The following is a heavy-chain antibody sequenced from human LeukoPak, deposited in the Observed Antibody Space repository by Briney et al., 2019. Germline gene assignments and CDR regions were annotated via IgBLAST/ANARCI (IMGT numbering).Heavy chain of an antibody. J-gene: IGHJ6*03. CDR1: GYSFTSYW. CDR2: IYPGDSDT. D-gene: IGHD3-22*01. CDR3: ARHDLDSSGPKGYYYYMDV. Sequence: GESLKISCQGSGYSFTSYWIGWVRQMPGKGLEWMGIIYPGDSDTRYSPSFQGQVTISADKSISTAYLQWSSLKASDTAMYYCARHDLDSSGPKGYYYYMDVWGKGTTVTVSS. V-gene: IGHV5-51*01.